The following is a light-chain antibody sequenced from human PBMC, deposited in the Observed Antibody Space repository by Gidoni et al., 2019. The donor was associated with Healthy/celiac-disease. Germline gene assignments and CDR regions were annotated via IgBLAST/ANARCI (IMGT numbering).Light chain of an antibody. J-gene: IGLJ2*01. V-gene: IGLV3-21*02. CDR2: DDR. CDR1: NIGSKS. Sequence: SYVLTQPPSVSVAPGQTARSTCGGNNIGSKSVHWYQQKPGPAPVLVVYDDRDRPSGIPERFSGSNSGNTATLTIRRVEAGDEADYYCQVWDSSSDHVVFGGGTKLTVL. CDR3: QVWDSSSDHVV.